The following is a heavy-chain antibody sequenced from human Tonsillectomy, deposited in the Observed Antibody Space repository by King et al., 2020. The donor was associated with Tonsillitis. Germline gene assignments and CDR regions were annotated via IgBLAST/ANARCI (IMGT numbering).Heavy chain of an antibody. J-gene: IGHJ4*02. V-gene: IGHV3-30*02. D-gene: IGHD6-19*01. Sequence: QLVQSGGGVVQPGGSLRLSCGVSGFTFSSYAMHWVRQAPGKGLEWVAFISYDGNIKYYADSVKGRFTISRDNSKNTLYVQMNSLKPEDTAVFYCAKEDYSGCPFESWGQGTPVTVSS. CDR3: AKEDYSGCPFES. CDR2: ISYDGNIK. CDR1: GFTFSSYA.